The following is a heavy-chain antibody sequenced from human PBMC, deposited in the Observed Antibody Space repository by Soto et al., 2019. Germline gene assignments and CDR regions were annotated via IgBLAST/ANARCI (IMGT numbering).Heavy chain of an antibody. CDR3: ARYDSSGYGYPNWFDP. J-gene: IGHJ5*02. Sequence: QVQLQQWGAGLLKPSETLSLTCAVYGGSLSGYYWSWIRQPPGKGLEWIGEINHSGSTNYNPSLKSRVTISVDTSKNQFSLKLSSGTAADTAVYYCARYDSSGYGYPNWFDPWGQGTLVTVSS. CDR2: INHSGST. D-gene: IGHD3-22*01. CDR1: GGSLSGYY. V-gene: IGHV4-34*01.